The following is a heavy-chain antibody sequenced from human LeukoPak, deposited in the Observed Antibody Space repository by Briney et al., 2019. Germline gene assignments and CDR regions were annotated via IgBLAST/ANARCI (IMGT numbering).Heavy chain of an antibody. D-gene: IGHD4-23*01. CDR3: AKAEGFFGGYYDH. CDR2: ISWNSGSI. V-gene: IGHV3-9*01. J-gene: IGHJ4*02. Sequence: PGRSLRLSCAASGFTFDDYAMHWVRQAPGKGLEWVSGISWNSGSIDYADSVKGRFTISRDNAKNSLYLRMNSLRPEDTAFYYCAKAEGFFGGYYDHWGQGTLVTVSS. CDR1: GFTFDDYA.